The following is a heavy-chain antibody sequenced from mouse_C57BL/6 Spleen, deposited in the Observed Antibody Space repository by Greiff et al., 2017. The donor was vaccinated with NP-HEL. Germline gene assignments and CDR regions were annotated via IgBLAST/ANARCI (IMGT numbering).Heavy chain of an antibody. V-gene: IGHV5-16*01. CDR2: INYDGSST. CDR1: GFTFSDYY. Sequence: EVQLVESEGGLVQPGSSMKLSCTASGFTFSDYYMAWVRQVPEKGLEWVANINYDGSSTYYLASLKSRFIISRDNAKNILYLQMSSLKSEDTATYYCARDQDYYGSSYGFAYWGQVTLVTVSA. CDR3: ARDQDYYGSSYGFAY. D-gene: IGHD1-1*01. J-gene: IGHJ3*01.